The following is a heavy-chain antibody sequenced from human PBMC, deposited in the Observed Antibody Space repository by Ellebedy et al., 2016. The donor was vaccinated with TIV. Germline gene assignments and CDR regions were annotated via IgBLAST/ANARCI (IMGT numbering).Heavy chain of an antibody. CDR3: GRVLGSYGWFDP. D-gene: IGHD3-16*01. Sequence: AASVKVSCKASGYTFTSYCIHWVRQAPGQGLEWMGVINPTGGSTNYEQKFQGRVSMTRDTSTSTVYMELSSLRSEDTAVYYCGRVLGSYGWFDPWGQGTLVTVSS. V-gene: IGHV1-46*01. CDR2: INPTGGST. J-gene: IGHJ5*02. CDR1: GYTFTSYC.